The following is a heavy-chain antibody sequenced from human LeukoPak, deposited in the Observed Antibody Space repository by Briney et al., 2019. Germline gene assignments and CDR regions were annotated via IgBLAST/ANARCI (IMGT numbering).Heavy chain of an antibody. V-gene: IGHV3-30*02. Sequence: GGSLRLSCAASGFIFSSYGMHWVRQAPGKGLEGLTFIRYDGSNKYYADSVRGRFTISRDNSKNTLYLQMNSLRTVDTAVYYCAKQRLGFWSAEALDLDNWGQGTLVTVSS. CDR2: IRYDGSNK. D-gene: IGHD3-3*01. CDR3: AKQRLGFWSAEALDLDN. J-gene: IGHJ4*02. CDR1: GFIFSSYG.